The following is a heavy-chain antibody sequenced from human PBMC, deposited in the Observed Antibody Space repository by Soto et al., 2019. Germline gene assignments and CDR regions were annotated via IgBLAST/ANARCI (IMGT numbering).Heavy chain of an antibody. CDR1: GGTFSSYA. J-gene: IGHJ4*02. Sequence: SVKVSCKASGGTFSSYAISWVRQAPGQGLEWMGGIIPIFGTANYAQKFQGRVTITADKSTSTAYMELSSLRSEDTAVYYCARDRDGYNHFDYWGQGPLVTVSS. CDR2: IIPIFGTA. V-gene: IGHV1-69*06. D-gene: IGHD5-12*01. CDR3: ARDRDGYNHFDY.